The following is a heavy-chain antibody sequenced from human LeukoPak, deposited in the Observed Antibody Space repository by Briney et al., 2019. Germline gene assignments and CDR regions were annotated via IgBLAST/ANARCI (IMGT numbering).Heavy chain of an antibody. CDR3: ARGLLDSSGSSWRPFDI. D-gene: IGHD3-22*01. CDR1: GFTFSSYS. V-gene: IGHV3-21*01. J-gene: IGHJ3*02. Sequence: PGGSLRLSCAASGFTFSSYSMKWVRQAPGKGLEWVSFISSSSSYIYYSDSVKGRFTISRDNAKNSLYLQMNSLRAEDTAVYYCARGLLDSSGSSWRPFDIWGQGTMVTVSS. CDR2: ISSSSSYI.